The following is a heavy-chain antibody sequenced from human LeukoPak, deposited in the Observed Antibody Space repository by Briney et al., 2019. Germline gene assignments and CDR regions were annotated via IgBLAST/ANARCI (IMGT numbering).Heavy chain of an antibody. V-gene: IGHV4-59*06. J-gene: IGHJ5*02. Sequence: PSETLSLTCTVSGGSISSYYWSWIRQPPGKGLEWIGYIYYSGSTYYNPSLKSRVTISVDTSKNQFSLKLSSVTAADTAVYYCARVAYDFWSGYQNWFDPWGQGTLVTVSS. D-gene: IGHD3-3*01. CDR1: GGSISSYY. CDR2: IYYSGST. CDR3: ARVAYDFWSGYQNWFDP.